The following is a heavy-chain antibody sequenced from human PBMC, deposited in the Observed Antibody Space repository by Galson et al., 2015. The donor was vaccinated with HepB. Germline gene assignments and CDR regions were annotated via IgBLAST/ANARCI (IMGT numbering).Heavy chain of an antibody. V-gene: IGHV3-23*01. J-gene: IGHJ4*02. CDR1: GFTFSSYA. CDR3: AKQVGYCSSTSCFIFDY. D-gene: IGHD2-2*01. CDR2: ISGSGGST. Sequence: SLRLSCAASGFTFSSYAMSWVRQAPGKGLEWVSAISGSGGSTYYADAVKGRFTITRDNSKNTLYLQMNSLRAEDSAAYYCAKQVGYCSSTSCFIFDYWGQGTLVTVSS.